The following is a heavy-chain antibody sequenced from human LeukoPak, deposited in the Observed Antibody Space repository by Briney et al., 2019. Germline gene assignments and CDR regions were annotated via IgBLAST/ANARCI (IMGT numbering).Heavy chain of an antibody. CDR3: STIDSAAFQH. V-gene: IGHV3-15*01. CDR2: IKSKTDGGTT. D-gene: IGHD3-9*01. CDR1: GLTFSNAW. J-gene: IGHJ1*01. Sequence: TTGGSLRLSCAPSGLTFSNAWMSWVRQAPGKWLEWVGRIKSKTDGGTTDYAAPVKARFTISRDDSKNTLYLQMNSLKTEDTAVYYCSTIDSAAFQHWGQGTLVTVSA.